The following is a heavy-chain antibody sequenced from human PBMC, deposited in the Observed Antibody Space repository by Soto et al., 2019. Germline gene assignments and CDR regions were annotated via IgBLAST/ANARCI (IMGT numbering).Heavy chain of an antibody. CDR3: TTNGWAGGAPR. Sequence: EVQLVESGGGLVQPGGSLKLSCAASGFTFSGAWMDWVRQAPGKGLEWVGLIKSKTDGGTTQYAAPVKGRFTISRDDSTNTLYLQMNSLKTEDTALYYCTTNGWAGGAPRWGHGTLVTVSS. J-gene: IGHJ4*01. D-gene: IGHD1-26*01. V-gene: IGHV3-15*07. CDR2: IKSKTDGGTT. CDR1: GFTFSGAW.